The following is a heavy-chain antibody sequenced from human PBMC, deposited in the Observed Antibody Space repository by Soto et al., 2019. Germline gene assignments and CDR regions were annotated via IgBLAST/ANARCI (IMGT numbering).Heavy chain of an antibody. CDR3: AVRAGADPSSGWNPFDY. D-gene: IGHD6-19*01. V-gene: IGHV1-69*01. Sequence: QVQLVQSGAEVQKPGSSVKVSCKASGGTFSSYAISWVRQAPGQGLEWMGGIIPIFGTANYAQKFQGRVTITADESTSTAYMELSSLRSEDTAVYYCAVRAGADPSSGWNPFDYWGQGTLVTVSS. J-gene: IGHJ4*02. CDR2: IIPIFGTA. CDR1: GGTFSSYA.